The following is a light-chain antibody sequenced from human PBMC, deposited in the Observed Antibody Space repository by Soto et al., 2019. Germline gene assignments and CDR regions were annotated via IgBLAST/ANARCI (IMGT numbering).Light chain of an antibody. CDR1: SSDIGANNY. J-gene: IGLJ2*01. CDR3: SSYTTSSTLI. V-gene: IGLV2-14*01. CDR2: DVS. Sequence: QSALTQPASVSGSPGQSITISCTGTSSDIGANNYVAWYQQYPGKVPKLMIFDVSNRPSGVSNRFSGSKSGNTASLSVSGLQAEEEADYYCSSYTTSSTLIFGGGTKLTVL.